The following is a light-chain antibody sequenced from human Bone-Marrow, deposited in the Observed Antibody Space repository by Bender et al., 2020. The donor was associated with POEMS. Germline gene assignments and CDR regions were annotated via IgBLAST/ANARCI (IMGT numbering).Light chain of an antibody. CDR1: NIGRNS. CDR3: QAWDSRFDQKV. CDR2: DDS. V-gene: IGLV3-21*02. Sequence: SSVVTQSPSVSVAPGQTATISCGADNIGRNSVHWYRQKPGQAPVLVVYDDSGRPSGIPERFSGSNSEKTATLTITNVEVDDEADYYCQAWDSRFDQKVFGGGTKVTVL. J-gene: IGLJ3*02.